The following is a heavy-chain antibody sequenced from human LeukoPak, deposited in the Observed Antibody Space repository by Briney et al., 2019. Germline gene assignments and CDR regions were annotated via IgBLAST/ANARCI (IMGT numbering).Heavy chain of an antibody. Sequence: SEKVSCKASGGTFSSYAIRWVRQAPAQGREWMGGIIPIFGTANYAQKFQGRVTITADESTSTAYMELSSLRSEDTDVYYCARPHGYCSSTSCYRAGFDYWGQGTLVTVSS. CDR2: IIPIFGTA. V-gene: IGHV1-69*01. J-gene: IGHJ4*02. CDR1: GGTFSSYA. CDR3: ARPHGYCSSTSCYRAGFDY. D-gene: IGHD2-2*02.